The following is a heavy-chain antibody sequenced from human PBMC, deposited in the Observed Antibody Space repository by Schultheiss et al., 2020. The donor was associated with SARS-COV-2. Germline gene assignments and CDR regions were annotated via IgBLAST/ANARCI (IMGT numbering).Heavy chain of an antibody. D-gene: IGHD6-13*01. J-gene: IGHJ4*02. CDR3: ARGSSSWYFDY. V-gene: IGHV4-59*01. CDR2: IYYSGST. CDR1: GGSFSGYY. Sequence: SETLSLTCAVYGGSFSGYYWSWFRQPPGKGLEWIGYIYYSGSTNYNPSLKSRVTISVDTSKNQFSLKLSSVTAADTAVYYCARGSSSWYFDYWGQGTLVTVSS.